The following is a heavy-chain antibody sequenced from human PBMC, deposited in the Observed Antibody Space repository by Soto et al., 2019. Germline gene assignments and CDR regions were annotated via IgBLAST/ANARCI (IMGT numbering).Heavy chain of an antibody. V-gene: IGHV3-30*04. CDR3: TKSSGGSSSVGMDY. Sequence: VVTLSLSSAVSGFIFKNYALNWVRQAPGKGLEWVASITRDGYNKYYADSVKGRLTISRDNSRDTLSLQMTALTIEDSSVYYCTKSSGGSSSVGMDYWGQGTRVTVSS. CDR2: ITRDGYNK. J-gene: IGHJ4*02. CDR1: GFIFKNYA. D-gene: IGHD6-6*01.